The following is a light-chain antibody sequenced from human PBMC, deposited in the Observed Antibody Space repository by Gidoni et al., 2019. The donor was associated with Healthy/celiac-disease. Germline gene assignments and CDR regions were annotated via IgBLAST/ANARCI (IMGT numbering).Light chain of an antibody. Sequence: DIQMTQSPSTLSASVGDRVTIPCRASQSISSWLAWYQQKPGKATKLLIYKASSLESGVPSRFSGSGSGTEFTLTISSLQPDDFATYYCQQYNSWTFGQGTKVEIK. V-gene: IGKV1-5*03. CDR2: KAS. CDR1: QSISSW. CDR3: QQYNSWT. J-gene: IGKJ1*01.